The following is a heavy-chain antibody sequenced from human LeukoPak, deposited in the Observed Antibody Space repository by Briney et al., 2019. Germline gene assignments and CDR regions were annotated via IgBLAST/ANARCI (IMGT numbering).Heavy chain of an antibody. V-gene: IGHV4-39*07. CDR1: GGSISSSSYY. J-gene: IGHJ6*03. D-gene: IGHD2-15*01. Sequence: KPSETLSPTCTVSGGSISSSSYYWGWIRQPPGKGLEWIGSIHYSGSTNYNPSLKSRVAISVDTSKNQFSLKLSSVTAADTAVYYCARGYCSGGSCYSYYYYNYMDVWGKGTTVTVSS. CDR3: ARGYCSGGSCYSYYYYNYMDV. CDR2: IHYSGST.